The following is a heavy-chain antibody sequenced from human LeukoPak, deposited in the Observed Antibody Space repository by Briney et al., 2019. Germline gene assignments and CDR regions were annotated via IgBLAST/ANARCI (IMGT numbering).Heavy chain of an antibody. J-gene: IGHJ4*02. CDR2: IYYSGST. D-gene: IGHD6-19*01. CDR3: AMGWYYFDY. CDR1: GGSFHGSY. V-gene: IGHV4-34*01. Sequence: SETLSLTCAVYGGSFHGSYWSWIRQPPGKGLEWIGSIYYSGSTYYNPSLKSRVTISVDTSKNQFSLKLSSVTAADTAVYYCAMGWYYFDYWGQGTLVTVSS.